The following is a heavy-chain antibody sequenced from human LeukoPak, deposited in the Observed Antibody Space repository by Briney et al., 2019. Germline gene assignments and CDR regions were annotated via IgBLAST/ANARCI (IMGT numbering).Heavy chain of an antibody. D-gene: IGHD6-6*01. V-gene: IGHV3-30-3*01. Sequence: GRSLRPSCAASGFTFSSYAMHWVRQAPGKGLEWVAVISYDGSNKYYADSVKGRFTISRDNSKNTLYLQMNSLRAEDTAVYYCAREGSSYYFDYWGQGTLVTVSS. CDR3: AREGSSYYFDY. CDR2: ISYDGSNK. CDR1: GFTFSSYA. J-gene: IGHJ4*02.